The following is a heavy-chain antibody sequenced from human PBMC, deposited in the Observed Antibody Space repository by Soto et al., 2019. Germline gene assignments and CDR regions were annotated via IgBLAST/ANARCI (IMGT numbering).Heavy chain of an antibody. Sequence: QVQLVQSGAEVKKPWASVKVSCKASGYTFNTYGISWVRQAPGQGLEWMGWISTYNGNANYVHKFQGRVTMTTDTSTSTAYMALGSLRFYDKAVYYCARDEGTAAGVYDYWGQGTLVTVSS. CDR3: ARDEGTAAGVYDY. D-gene: IGHD6-13*01. CDR2: ISTYNGNA. V-gene: IGHV1-18*01. J-gene: IGHJ4*02. CDR1: GYTFNTYG.